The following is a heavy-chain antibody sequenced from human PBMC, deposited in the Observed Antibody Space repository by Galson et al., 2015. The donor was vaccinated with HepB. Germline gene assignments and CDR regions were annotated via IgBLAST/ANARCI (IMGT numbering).Heavy chain of an antibody. V-gene: IGHV3-30*04. D-gene: IGHD3-22*01. CDR3: ARDLYYYDSSGYYYRYYYYYGMDV. J-gene: IGHJ6*02. CDR1: GFTFSSYA. Sequence: SLRLSCAASGFTFSSYAMHWVRQAPGKGLEWVAVISYDGSNKYYADSVKGRFTISRDNSKNTLYLQMNSLRAEDTAVYYCARDLYYYDSSGYYYRYYYYYGMDVWGQGTTFTVSS. CDR2: ISYDGSNK.